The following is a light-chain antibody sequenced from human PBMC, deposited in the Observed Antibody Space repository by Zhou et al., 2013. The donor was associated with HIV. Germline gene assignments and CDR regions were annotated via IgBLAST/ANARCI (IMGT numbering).Light chain of an antibody. Sequence: IQMTQSPSTLSASVGDRVTITCRASQNLDNWLAWYQHRPGKAPKLLIYEASTLQYEVPSRFSGSGYGTEFTLTISSLEPDDFATYYCQHYDTYSGTFGQGTKVEIK. CDR1: QNLDNW. CDR2: EAS. J-gene: IGKJ1*01. CDR3: QHYDTYSGT. V-gene: IGKV1-5*03.